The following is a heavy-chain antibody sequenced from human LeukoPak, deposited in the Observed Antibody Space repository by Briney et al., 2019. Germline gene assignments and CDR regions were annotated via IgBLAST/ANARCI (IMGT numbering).Heavy chain of an antibody. CDR3: ARGMWFDTLFSAFDV. CDR1: GDSITSRNW. J-gene: IGHJ3*01. V-gene: IGHV4-4*02. CDR2: IFHTGST. Sequence: PSETLSLTCSVSGDSITSRNWWTRVRQTPEKGLEWIGEIFHTGSTNYNPSVEGRVTISIDKSKNQFSLMLTSVTAADTALYYCARGMWFDTLFSAFDVWGQGTMVSVSS. D-gene: IGHD3-10*01.